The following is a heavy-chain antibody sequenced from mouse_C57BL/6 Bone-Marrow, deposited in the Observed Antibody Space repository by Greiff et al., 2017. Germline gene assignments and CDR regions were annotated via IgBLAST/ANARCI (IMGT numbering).Heavy chain of an antibody. CDR2: ILPGSGST. CDR1: GYTFTGYW. D-gene: IGHD2-3*01. Sequence: VQLQQSGAELMKPGDSVKLSCKATGYTFTGYWIEWVKQRPGHGLEWSGEILPGSGSTNYNDKFKGKTTFTADTSSNTAYMQLSILTTEDAAIYYCGRFSGYYDYWGRGTTPTVSA. V-gene: IGHV1-9*01. CDR3: GRFSGYYDY. J-gene: IGHJ2*01.